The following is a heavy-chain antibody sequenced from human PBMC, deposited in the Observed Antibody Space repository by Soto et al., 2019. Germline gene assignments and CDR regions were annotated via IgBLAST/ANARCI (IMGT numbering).Heavy chain of an antibody. Sequence: GGSLRLSCAASGFTFSSYAMHWVRQAPGEGLEWVAVISYDGSNKYYADSVKGRFTISRDNSKNTLYLQMNSLRAEDTAVYYCARNYYDSSGYHNDYWGQGTLVTVSS. J-gene: IGHJ4*02. CDR3: ARNYYDSSGYHNDY. CDR1: GFTFSSYA. CDR2: ISYDGSNK. V-gene: IGHV3-30-3*01. D-gene: IGHD3-22*01.